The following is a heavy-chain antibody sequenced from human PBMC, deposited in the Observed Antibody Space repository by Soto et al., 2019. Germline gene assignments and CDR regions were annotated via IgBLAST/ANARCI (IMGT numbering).Heavy chain of an antibody. CDR2: IIPIFGTA. J-gene: IGHJ6*02. V-gene: IGHV1-69*12. D-gene: IGHD4-17*01. Sequence: QVQLVQSGAEVKKPGSSVKVSCKASGGTLSSYAISWVRQAPGQGLEGMGGIIPIFGTANYAQKFQGRVKITADESTSTADIELSILRSEDTAVYYCARGDYGDLYYYGMDVWGQGTTVTVSS. CDR3: ARGDYGDLYYYGMDV. CDR1: GGTLSSYA.